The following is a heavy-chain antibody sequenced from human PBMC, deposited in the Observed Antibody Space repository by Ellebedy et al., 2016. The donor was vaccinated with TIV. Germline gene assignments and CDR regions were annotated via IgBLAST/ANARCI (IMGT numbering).Heavy chain of an antibody. V-gene: IGHV3-7*01. J-gene: IGHJ3*01. Sequence: GESLKISCAAPGFTFSSYWMSWVRQAPGKGLEWVANINQDGSETYHVDSLKRRFTISRDNAKNSLFLQMNSLGADDTAVYYCATDGSYGDYRSPTPAFELWGQGTLVTVSS. CDR2: INQDGSET. CDR1: GFTFSSYW. D-gene: IGHD4-17*01. CDR3: ATDGSYGDYRSPTPAFEL.